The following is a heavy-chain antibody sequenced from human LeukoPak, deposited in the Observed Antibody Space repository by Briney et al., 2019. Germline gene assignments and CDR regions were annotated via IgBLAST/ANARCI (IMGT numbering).Heavy chain of an antibody. CDR1: GFTFSSYS. D-gene: IGHD6-19*01. CDR2: ISSSSSYI. V-gene: IGHV3-21*01. J-gene: IGHJ4*02. CDR3: AKMAVPPGIAVASEVFDY. Sequence: PGGSLRLSCAASGFTFSSYSMNWVRQAPGKGLEWVSSISSSSSYIYYADSVKGRFTISRDNAKNSLYLQMNSLRAEDTAVYYCAKMAVPPGIAVASEVFDYWGQGTLVTVSS.